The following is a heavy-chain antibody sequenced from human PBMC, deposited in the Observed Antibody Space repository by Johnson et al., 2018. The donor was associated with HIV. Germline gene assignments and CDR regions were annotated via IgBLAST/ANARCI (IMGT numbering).Heavy chain of an antibody. J-gene: IGHJ3*02. CDR1: GFTFSSYW. CDR2: INSDGSST. Sequence: VQLVESGGGFVQPGGSLRLSCAASGFTFSSYWMHWVRQAPGTGLVWVSRINSDGSSTSYADSVKGRFTISQDNAKNTRYLQMTSRRAEDTDVYYCARDYIDYVWGSYRFGAFDIWGQGTMVTVSS. V-gene: IGHV3-74*01. CDR3: ARDYIDYVWGSYRFGAFDI. D-gene: IGHD3-16*02.